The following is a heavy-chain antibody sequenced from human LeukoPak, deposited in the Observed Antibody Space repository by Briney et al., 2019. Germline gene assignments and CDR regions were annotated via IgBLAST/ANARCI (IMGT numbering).Heavy chain of an antibody. CDR2: ISAYNGNT. CDR3: ASEGGSRYAFDI. D-gene: IGHD5-12*01. CDR1: GYTFTSYG. Sequence: ASVKVSCKASGYTFTSYGISWVRQAPGQGLEWMGWISAYNGNTNYAQKPQGRVTMTRDTSTSTVYMELSSLRSEDTAVYYCASEGGSRYAFDIWGQGTMVTVSS. V-gene: IGHV1-18*01. J-gene: IGHJ3*02.